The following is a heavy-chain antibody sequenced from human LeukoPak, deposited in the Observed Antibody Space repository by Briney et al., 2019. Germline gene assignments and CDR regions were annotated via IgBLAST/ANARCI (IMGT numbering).Heavy chain of an antibody. J-gene: IGHJ4*02. V-gene: IGHV4-4*02. D-gene: IGHD2-15*01. Sequence: SSGTLSLTCVVSGDTIWHSNWWSWIRQSPGRGLEWIGEVYHSGTTRYNPSLLSRVSTLVDRSKNEFSLILNSVTAADTAVYYCARTKLYCSGGSCYSSLDYWGQRTLVTVSS. CDR2: VYHSGTT. CDR3: ARTKLYCSGGSCYSSLDY. CDR1: GDTIWHSNW.